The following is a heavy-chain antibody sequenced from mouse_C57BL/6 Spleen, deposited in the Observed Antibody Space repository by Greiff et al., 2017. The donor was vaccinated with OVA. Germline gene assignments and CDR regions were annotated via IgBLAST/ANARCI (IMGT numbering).Heavy chain of an antibody. D-gene: IGHD2-3*01. CDR2: IDPETGGT. V-gene: IGHV1-15*01. CDR3: TRGLLRDAMDY. J-gene: IGHJ4*01. CDR1: GYTFTDYE. Sequence: QVQLQQSGAELVRPGASVTLSCKASGYTFTDYEMHWVKQTPVHGLEWIGAIDPETGGTAYNQKFKGKAILTADKSSSTAYMELRSLTSEDSAGYYCTRGLLRDAMDYWGQGTSVTVSS.